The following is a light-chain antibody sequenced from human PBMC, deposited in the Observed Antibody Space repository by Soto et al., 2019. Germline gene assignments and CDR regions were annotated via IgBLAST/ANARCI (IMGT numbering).Light chain of an antibody. V-gene: IGKV3-20*01. CDR2: VAS. J-gene: IGKJ1*01. CDR3: QQYGTSPPT. CDR1: QSVSSNF. Sequence: EIVLTQSPGTLSLSPGERATLSCKASQSVSSNFLAWYQRKPGQAPRLLIYVASTRATDIPDRFSGSGSGTDFTLTITRLEPEDFAVYYCQQYGTSPPTFGQGTKVEI.